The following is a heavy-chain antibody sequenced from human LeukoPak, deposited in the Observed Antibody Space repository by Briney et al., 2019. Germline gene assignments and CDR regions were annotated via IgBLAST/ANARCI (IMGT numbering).Heavy chain of an antibody. CDR3: ARGVVAATFYYYMDV. CDR2: IYYSGST. CDR1: GGSISSTNYY. J-gene: IGHJ6*03. D-gene: IGHD2-15*01. Sequence: PSETLSLTCTVSGGSISSTNYYWGWIRQPPGKGLEWIGRIYYSGSTYYNPSLKSRVTISVDTSKNHFSLKLSSVTAADTAVYYCARGVVAATFYYYMDVWGKGTAVTVSS. V-gene: IGHV4-39*07.